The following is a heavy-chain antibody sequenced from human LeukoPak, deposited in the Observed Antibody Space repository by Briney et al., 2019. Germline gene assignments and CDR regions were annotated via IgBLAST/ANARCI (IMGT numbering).Heavy chain of an antibody. CDR3: ARDLAQGGY. V-gene: IGHV4-30-2*01. Sequence: SETLSLTCTVSGGSISSGGYYWRWIRQPPGKGLEWIGYIYHSGSTYYNQSLKSRVTISVDRSKNQFSLKLSSVTAADTAVYYCARDLAQGGYWGQGTLVTVSS. J-gene: IGHJ4*02. CDR1: GGSISSGGYY. CDR2: IYHSGST.